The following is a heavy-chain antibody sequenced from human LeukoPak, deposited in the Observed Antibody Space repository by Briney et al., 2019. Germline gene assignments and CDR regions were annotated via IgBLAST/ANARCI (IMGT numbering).Heavy chain of an antibody. J-gene: IGHJ6*02. CDR1: GFTFSSYA. V-gene: IGHV3-21*01. CDR2: ISSSSSYI. Sequence: GGSLRLSCAASGFTFSSYAMSWVRQAPGKGLEWVSSISSSSSYIYYADSVKGRFTISRDNAKNSLYLQMNSLRAEDTAVYYCARDRPYSSSWYEHQTYYYYYGMDVWGQGTTVTVSS. CDR3: ARDRPYSSSWYEHQTYYYYYGMDV. D-gene: IGHD6-13*01.